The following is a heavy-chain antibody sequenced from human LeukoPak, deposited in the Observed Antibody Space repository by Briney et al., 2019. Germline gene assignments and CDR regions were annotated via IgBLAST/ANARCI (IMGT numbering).Heavy chain of an antibody. CDR3: AREVLIHGDYRFDY. Sequence: APVKVSCKASGYTFTSYYMHWVRQAPGQGLEWVGIINPSGGSTSYAQKFQGRVTMTRDTSTSTVYMELSSLRSDDTAVYYCAREVLIHGDYRFDYWGQGTLVTVSS. V-gene: IGHV1-46*01. CDR2: INPSGGST. D-gene: IGHD4-17*01. CDR1: GYTFTSYY. J-gene: IGHJ4*02.